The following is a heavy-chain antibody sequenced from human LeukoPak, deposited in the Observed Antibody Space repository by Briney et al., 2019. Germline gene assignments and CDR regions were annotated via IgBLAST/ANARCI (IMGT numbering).Heavy chain of an antibody. CDR1: GFIFSNYG. J-gene: IGHJ4*02. CDR2: IPSDGSST. CDR3: ARGLQQLVGD. V-gene: IGHV3-30*03. Sequence: GGSLRLSCAASGFIFSNYGMHWVRQAPGKGLEWVAAIPSDGSSTYYADSVKGRFTISRDNSKNTLYLQMNSLRPEDAAVYYCARGLQQLVGDRGQGTLVTVSS. D-gene: IGHD6-13*01.